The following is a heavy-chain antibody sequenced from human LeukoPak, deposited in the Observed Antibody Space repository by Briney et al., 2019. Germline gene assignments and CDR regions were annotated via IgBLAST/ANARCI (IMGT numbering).Heavy chain of an antibody. V-gene: IGHV4-59*01. Sequence: SETLSLTCQVFGGSISSYYWSWIRQPPGKGLEWIGYIYYSGSTNYNPSLKSRVTISVDTSKNQFSLKLSSVTAADTAVYYCARYYYDSSGYYYYFDYWGQGTLVTVSS. CDR3: ARYYYDSSGYYYYFDY. D-gene: IGHD3-22*01. CDR1: GGSISSYY. J-gene: IGHJ4*02. CDR2: IYYSGST.